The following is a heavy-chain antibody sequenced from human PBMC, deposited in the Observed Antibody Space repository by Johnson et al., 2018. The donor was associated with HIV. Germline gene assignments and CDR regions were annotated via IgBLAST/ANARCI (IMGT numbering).Heavy chain of an antibody. D-gene: IGHD4-23*01. CDR3: AKVGATVITPRGEAFDI. V-gene: IGHV3-30*18. CDR2: ISYDGNNK. Sequence: QMLLVESGGNLVQPGGSLRLSCVASGFTFSSYGMHWVRQAPGKGLEWVAVISYDGNNKYYADSVKGRVTISRDNSKNTLYLQMNSLRAEDTAVYYCAKVGATVITPRGEAFDIWGQGTMVTVSS. CDR1: GFTFSSYG. J-gene: IGHJ3*02.